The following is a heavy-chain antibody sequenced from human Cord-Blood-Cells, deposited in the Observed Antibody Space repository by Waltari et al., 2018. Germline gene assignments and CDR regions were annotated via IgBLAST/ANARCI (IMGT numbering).Heavy chain of an antibody. Sequence: QVQLVESGGGVVQPGRSLRLSCAASGFTFSSYGMQWVRQAPGKGLEWVAVIWYDGSNKYYADSVKGRFTISRDNSKNTLYLQMNSLRAEDTAVYYCARGGYFDWLFDGHFDYWGQGTLVTVSS. J-gene: IGHJ4*02. V-gene: IGHV3-33*01. CDR2: IWYDGSNK. D-gene: IGHD3-9*01. CDR3: ARGGYFDWLFDGHFDY. CDR1: GFTFSSYG.